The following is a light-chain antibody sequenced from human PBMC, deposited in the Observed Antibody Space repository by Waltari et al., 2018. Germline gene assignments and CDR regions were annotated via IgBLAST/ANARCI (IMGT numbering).Light chain of an antibody. CDR3: AAWDDSLNGVL. CDR1: SSNIGSNT. Sequence: QSVLTQPPSASGTPGQRVTISCSGSSSNIGSNTVNWYQQLPGTAPKVLIYRNNQRPSGVPDRFPGSKSGTSASLAISGLQSEDEADYYCAAWDDSLNGVLFGGGTKLTVL. J-gene: IGLJ2*01. V-gene: IGLV1-44*01. CDR2: RNN.